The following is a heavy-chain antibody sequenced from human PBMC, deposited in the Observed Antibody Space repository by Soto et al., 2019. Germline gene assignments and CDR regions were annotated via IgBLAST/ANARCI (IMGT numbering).Heavy chain of an antibody. J-gene: IGHJ6*02. V-gene: IGHV1-3*01. Sequence: ASVKVSCKASGYTFTSYAMHWVRQAPGQRLEWMGWINAGNGNTKYSQKFQGRVTITRDTSASTAYMELSSLRSEDTAVYYCARVFIAAPPNYYYGMYVRAQRTTVTVSS. CDR3: ARVFIAAPPNYYYGMYV. CDR1: GYTFTSYA. CDR2: INAGNGNT. D-gene: IGHD6-13*01.